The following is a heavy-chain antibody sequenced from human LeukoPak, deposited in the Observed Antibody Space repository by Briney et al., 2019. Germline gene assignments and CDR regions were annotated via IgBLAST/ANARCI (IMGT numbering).Heavy chain of an antibody. Sequence: ASVKVSCKTSGYTFTDYYTHWVRQAPGQGLEWMGRINPNNGGTNYAQKFQGRVTMTRDTSITTAYMELSRLRSDDTAMFYCVRSPGLYIDYWGQGTLVTVSS. CDR1: GYTFTDYY. CDR3: VRSPGLYIDY. CDR2: INPNNGGT. V-gene: IGHV1-2*06. J-gene: IGHJ4*02. D-gene: IGHD1-14*01.